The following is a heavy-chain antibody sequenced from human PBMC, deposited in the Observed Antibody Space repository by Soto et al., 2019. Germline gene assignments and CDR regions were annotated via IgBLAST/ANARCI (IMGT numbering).Heavy chain of an antibody. Sequence: QMQLVESGGGVVQPGRSLRLSCAASGFTFGGYTMHWVRQAPGKGLEWVAVISYDGNSERYTDPVKGRFTVSRDKSKRILCLKMNSMRAEYTAVYYCARDGDRGSSDGFAVLGQGTMVTVSS. CDR2: ISYDGNSE. CDR1: GFTFGGYT. CDR3: ARDGDRGSSDGFAV. V-gene: IGHV3-30*14. J-gene: IGHJ3*01. D-gene: IGHD1-26*01.